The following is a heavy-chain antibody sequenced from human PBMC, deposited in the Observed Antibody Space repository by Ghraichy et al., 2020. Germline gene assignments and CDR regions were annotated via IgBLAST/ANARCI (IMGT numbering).Heavy chain of an antibody. V-gene: IGHV4-61*02. CDR3: ARRGSHHCTSIDCYPTWFDP. Sequence: SCTVSGGSISSGNYYWNWVRQAAGKGLEWIGRINTSGNTNYNPSLKSRVTISVDTSKNQFSLHLSSVTAADTAVYYCARRGSHHCTSIDCYPTWFDPWGQGTLVTVSS. J-gene: IGHJ5*02. CDR2: INTSGNT. D-gene: IGHD2-2*01. CDR1: GGSISSGNYY.